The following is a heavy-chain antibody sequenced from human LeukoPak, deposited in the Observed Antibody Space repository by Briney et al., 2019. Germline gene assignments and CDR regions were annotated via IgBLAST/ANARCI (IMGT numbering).Heavy chain of an antibody. CDR1: GFTLDDYA. D-gene: IGHD5-18*01. J-gene: IGHJ4*02. Sequence: PGGSLRLSCAASGFTLDDYAMHWVRQGPGKGLEWVSLISGDGGITYYADSVKGRFTISRDNSKNSLYLQMNSLRTEETALYYCAKDIGGYSFAAEYWGQGTLVTVSS. CDR3: AKDIGGYSFAAEY. V-gene: IGHV3-43*02. CDR2: ISGDGGIT.